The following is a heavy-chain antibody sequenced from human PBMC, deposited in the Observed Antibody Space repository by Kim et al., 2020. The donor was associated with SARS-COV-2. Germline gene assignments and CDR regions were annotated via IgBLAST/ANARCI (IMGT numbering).Heavy chain of an antibody. J-gene: IGHJ3*02. Sequence: SETLSLTCAVSGGSISSSNWWSWVRQPPGKGLEWIGEIYHSGSTNYNPSLKSRVTISVDKSKNQFSLKLSSVTAADTAVYYCARDFQGSGWYREDAFDIWGQGTMVTVSS. CDR2: IYHSGST. CDR1: GGSISSSNW. V-gene: IGHV4-4*02. CDR3: ARDFQGSGWYREDAFDI. D-gene: IGHD6-19*01.